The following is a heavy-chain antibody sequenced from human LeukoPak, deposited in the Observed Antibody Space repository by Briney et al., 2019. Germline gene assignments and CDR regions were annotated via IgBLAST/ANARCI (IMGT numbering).Heavy chain of an antibody. Sequence: GGSLRLSCAASGFTFSIYAMSWVRQAPGKGLEWVSGISGSSSHTMDADSVRGRFTISRDNTRNTLYLHMNSLRAEDTALYYCAKEHDYSNAAPEWGFDSWGQGTLVAVSS. CDR1: GFTFSIYA. J-gene: IGHJ4*02. CDR3: AKEHDYSNAAPEWGFDS. V-gene: IGHV3-23*01. CDR2: ISGSSSHT. D-gene: IGHD3-3*01.